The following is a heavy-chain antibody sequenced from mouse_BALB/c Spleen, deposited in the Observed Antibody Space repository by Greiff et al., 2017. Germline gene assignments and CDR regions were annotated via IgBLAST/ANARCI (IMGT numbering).Heavy chain of an antibody. Sequence: VKLMESGPGLVAPSQSLSITCTVSGFSLTGYGVNWVRQPPGKGLEWLGMIWGDGSTDYNSALKSRLSISKDNSKSQVFLKMNSLQTDDTARYYCARDRGVYDGAWFAYWGQGTLVTVSA. CDR3: ARDRGVYDGAWFAY. J-gene: IGHJ3*01. CDR1: GFSLTGYG. V-gene: IGHV2-6-7*01. D-gene: IGHD2-12*01. CDR2: IWGDGST.